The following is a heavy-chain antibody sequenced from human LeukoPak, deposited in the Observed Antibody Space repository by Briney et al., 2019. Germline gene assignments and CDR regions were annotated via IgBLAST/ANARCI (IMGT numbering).Heavy chain of an antibody. CDR1: GYTFTSYG. J-gene: IGHJ4*02. Sequence: GASVKVSCKASGYTFTSYGISWVRQAPGQGLEWMGGFDPEDGETIYAQKFQGRVTMTEDTSTDTAYMELSSLRSEDTAVYYCATESYDILTGYFNFDYWGQGTLVTVSS. CDR2: FDPEDGET. V-gene: IGHV1-24*01. CDR3: ATESYDILTGYFNFDY. D-gene: IGHD3-9*01.